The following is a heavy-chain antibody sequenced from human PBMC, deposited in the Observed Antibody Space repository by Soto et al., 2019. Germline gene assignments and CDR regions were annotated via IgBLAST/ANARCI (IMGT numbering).Heavy chain of an antibody. J-gene: IGHJ5*02. D-gene: IGHD2-15*01. V-gene: IGHV4-61*01. CDR3: ATNPSGGSSRNWFDP. Sequence: SETLSLTCTVSGGSVSSTSYYWFWIRQPPGMGLEWIGYIYDSGSTDYNPSLKSRVSISIDTSKNQFSLKLNSVTAADTAVYYCATNPSGGSSRNWFDPWGQGTLVSVSS. CDR2: IYDSGST. CDR1: GGSVSSTSYY.